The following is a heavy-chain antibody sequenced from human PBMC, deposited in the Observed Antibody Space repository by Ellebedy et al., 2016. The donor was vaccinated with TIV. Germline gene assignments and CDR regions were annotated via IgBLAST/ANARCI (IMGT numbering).Heavy chain of an antibody. CDR1: GFTFSSYG. J-gene: IGHJ6*04. D-gene: IGHD5-18*01. V-gene: IGHV3-33*01. CDR2: IWYDGSNK. Sequence: GGSLRLXXAASGFTFSSYGMHWVRQAPGKGLEWVAVIWYDGSNKYYADSVKGRFTISRDNAKNSLYLQMNSLRAEDTAVYYCARVHESTAMAYFYYYYGMDVWGKGTTVTVSS. CDR3: ARVHESTAMAYFYYYYGMDV.